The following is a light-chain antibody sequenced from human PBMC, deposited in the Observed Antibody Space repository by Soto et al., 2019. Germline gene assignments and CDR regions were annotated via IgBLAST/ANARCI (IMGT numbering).Light chain of an antibody. CDR3: QQYNNWPPIT. Sequence: EIVMPQSPDTLSVSPGERATLSCRASQSVSTDLAWYQQKPGQAPRLLIYDASTRATGIPARFSGSGSGTEFTLTISSLQSEDFAVYFCQQYNNWPPITFGQGTRLEIK. CDR1: QSVSTD. J-gene: IGKJ5*01. V-gene: IGKV3-15*01. CDR2: DAS.